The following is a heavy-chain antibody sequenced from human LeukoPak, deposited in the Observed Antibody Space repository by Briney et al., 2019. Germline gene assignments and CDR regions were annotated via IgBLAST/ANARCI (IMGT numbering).Heavy chain of an antibody. Sequence: GGSLRLSCEASAFTFSSYWMSWVRQAPGKGLEWVANMKEDGGEINYVDSVKGRFTISRDNAKNSLFLQMNSLRVEDTAVYYCARDRGYSTFGYWGQGTLVTVSS. J-gene: IGHJ4*02. CDR3: ARDRGYSTFGY. CDR2: MKEDGGEI. CDR1: AFTFSSYW. D-gene: IGHD4-23*01. V-gene: IGHV3-7*01.